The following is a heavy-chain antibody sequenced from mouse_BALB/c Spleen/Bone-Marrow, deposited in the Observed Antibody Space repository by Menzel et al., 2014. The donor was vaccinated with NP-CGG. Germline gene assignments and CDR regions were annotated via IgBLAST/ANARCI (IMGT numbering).Heavy chain of an antibody. Sequence: VQLQQSGPELANPGASVKMSCKASGYTFTDTWIHWIKQRPGQGLEWIGYINPSTGYAEYNQNFKDKATLTVDKSSSTAYMQLSSLTSEDSAVYYCARDYWGQGTTLTVSS. J-gene: IGHJ2*01. V-gene: IGHV1-7*01. CDR3: ARDY. CDR2: INPSTGYA. CDR1: GYTFTDTW.